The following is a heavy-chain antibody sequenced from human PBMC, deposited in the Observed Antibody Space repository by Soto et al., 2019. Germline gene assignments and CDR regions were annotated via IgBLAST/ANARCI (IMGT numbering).Heavy chain of an antibody. D-gene: IGHD3-10*01. Sequence: GGSLRLSCAASGFTFDDYAMHWVRQAPGKGLEWVSGISWNSGSIGYADSVKGRFTISRDNAKNSLYLQMNSLRAEDTALYYCAKDKTMVRGVTLYYGMDVWGQGTTVTVSS. V-gene: IGHV3-9*01. CDR1: GFTFDDYA. CDR3: AKDKTMVRGVTLYYGMDV. CDR2: ISWNSGSI. J-gene: IGHJ6*02.